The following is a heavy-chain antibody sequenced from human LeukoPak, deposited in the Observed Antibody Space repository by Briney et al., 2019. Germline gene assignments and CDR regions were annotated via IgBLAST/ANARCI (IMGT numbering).Heavy chain of an antibody. D-gene: IGHD6-6*01. CDR3: ARGGAARPDY. CDR2: ISSSTSNT. CDR1: GFTLSSYN. J-gene: IGHJ4*02. Sequence: GGSLRLSCAASGFTLSSYNMNWVRQAPGKGLEWVSYISSSTSNTYYADSVKGRFTISRDNAKNSLYLQMNTLRAEDTAVYYCARGGAARPDYWGRGTLVSVSS. V-gene: IGHV3-48*01.